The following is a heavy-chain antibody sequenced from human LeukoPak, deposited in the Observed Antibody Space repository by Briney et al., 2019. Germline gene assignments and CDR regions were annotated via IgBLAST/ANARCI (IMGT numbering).Heavy chain of an antibody. CDR2: ISTSGNTI. Sequence: PGRSLRLSCAASGFTFSSYEMNWVRQAPGKGLEWVSYISTSGNTIYFADSVKGRFTISRDNAKNSLSLQMNSLRAEDAAVYYCATVLGVGGGYFQHWGQGTLVIVSS. D-gene: IGHD3-3*01. CDR1: GFTFSSYE. V-gene: IGHV3-48*03. CDR3: ATVLGVGGGYFQH. J-gene: IGHJ1*01.